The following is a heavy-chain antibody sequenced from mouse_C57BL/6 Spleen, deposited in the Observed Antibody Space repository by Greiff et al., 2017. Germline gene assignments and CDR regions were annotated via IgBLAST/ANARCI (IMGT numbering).Heavy chain of an antibody. V-gene: IGHV5-15*01. J-gene: IGHJ1*03. D-gene: IGHD2-3*01. Sequence: EVQGVESGGGLVQPGGSLKLSCAASGFTFSDYGMAWVRQAPRKGPEWVAFISNLAYSIYYADTVTGRFTISRENAKNTLYLEMSSLRSEDTAMYYCARHYDGDWYFDVWGTGTTVTVSS. CDR1: GFTFSDYG. CDR3: ARHYDGDWYFDV. CDR2: ISNLAYSI.